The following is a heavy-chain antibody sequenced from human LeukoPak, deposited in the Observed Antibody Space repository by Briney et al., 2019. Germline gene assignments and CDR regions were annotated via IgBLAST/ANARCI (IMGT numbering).Heavy chain of an antibody. CDR2: IRYDGSNK. D-gene: IGHD3-9*01. CDR1: GFTFSSYA. Sequence: GGSLRLSCAASGFTFSSYAMHWVRQAPGKGLEWVAFIRYDGSNKYYADSVKGRFTISRDNSKNTLYLQMNSLRAEDTAVYYCAKAGARRMSYYDILTGYSHIDYWGQGTLVTVSS. J-gene: IGHJ4*02. CDR3: AKAGARRMSYYDILTGYSHIDY. V-gene: IGHV3-30*02.